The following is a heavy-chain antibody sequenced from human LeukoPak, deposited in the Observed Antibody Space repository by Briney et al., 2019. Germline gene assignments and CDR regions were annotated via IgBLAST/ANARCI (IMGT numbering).Heavy chain of an antibody. J-gene: IGHJ4*02. CDR3: TTDYGDYVSDY. V-gene: IGHV3-15*01. CDR2: IKSKTDGGTT. D-gene: IGHD4-17*01. CDR1: GFTLSNAW. Sequence: GGSLRLSCAASGFTLSNAWMSWVRQAPGKGLEWVGRIKSKTDGGTTDYAAPVKGRFTISRDDSKNTLYLQMNSLKTEDTAVYYCTTDYGDYVSDYCGQGTLVTVSS.